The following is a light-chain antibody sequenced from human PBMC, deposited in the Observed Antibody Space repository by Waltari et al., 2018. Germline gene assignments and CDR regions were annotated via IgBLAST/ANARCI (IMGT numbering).Light chain of an antibody. J-gene: IGLJ2*01. CDR2: EDN. Sequence: SSELTQAPSVSVSPGQTARITCSGDVLSKKYSYWYQQKSGQAPVLVSYEDNKRPSGIPDRFSGSSSGTMATLTISGALMEDEGDYYCFSTDITGNQGFFGGGTKLTVL. CDR1: VLSKKY. CDR3: FSTDITGNQGF. V-gene: IGLV3-10*01.